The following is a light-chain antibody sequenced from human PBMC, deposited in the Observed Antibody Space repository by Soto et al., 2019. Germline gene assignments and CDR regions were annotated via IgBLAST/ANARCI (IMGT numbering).Light chain of an antibody. J-gene: IGLJ2*01. Sequence: QSVLTQPPSVSGAPGQRVTISCTGSSSNIGAGYDVHWYQQLPGTAPKLLIYGNSNRPSGVPDRFSGSKSGTSASLAITGLQAEDDAAYYCQSYDSGRSRVFGGGTKLTVL. V-gene: IGLV1-40*01. CDR3: QSYDSGRSRV. CDR1: SSNIGAGYD. CDR2: GNS.